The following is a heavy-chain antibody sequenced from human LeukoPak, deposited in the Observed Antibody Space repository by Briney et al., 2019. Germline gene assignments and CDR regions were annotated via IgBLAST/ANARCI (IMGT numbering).Heavy chain of an antibody. V-gene: IGHV3-30*18. CDR1: GFTFSSYG. D-gene: IGHD3-10*01. J-gene: IGHJ4*02. CDR2: ISYDGSNK. CDR3: AKDPPNYYGSGSPPDY. Sequence: GGSLRLSCAASGFTFSSYGMHWVRQAPGKGLEWVAVISYDGSNKYYADSVKGRFTISGDNSKNTLYLQMNSLRAEDTAVYYCAKDPPNYYGSGSPPDYWGQGTLVTVSS.